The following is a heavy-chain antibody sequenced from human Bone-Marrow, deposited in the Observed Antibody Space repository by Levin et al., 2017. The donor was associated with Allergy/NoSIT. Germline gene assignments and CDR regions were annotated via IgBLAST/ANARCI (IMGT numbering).Heavy chain of an antibody. CDR1: GGSISTTTW. CDR2: AHHSGKT. J-gene: IGHJ3*02. D-gene: IGHD3-3*01. V-gene: IGHV4-4*02. CDR3: ARDRSDHKGHNEFEI. Sequence: SETLSLTCAVSGGSISTTTWWSWVRQSPGKGLEWLGEAHHSGKTYYNPSLKSRVAMSIDRSKNLFSLKLSSVTAADTAIYYCARDRSDHKGHNEFEIWGQGTMVIVSS.